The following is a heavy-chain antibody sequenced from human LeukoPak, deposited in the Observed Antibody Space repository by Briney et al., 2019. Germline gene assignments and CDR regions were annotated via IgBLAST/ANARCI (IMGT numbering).Heavy chain of an antibody. J-gene: IGHJ4*02. V-gene: IGHV3-74*01. Sequence: GGSLRLSCAASGFTFSRYWMHWVRQAPGKGLVWVSRSSPDEITTTYADSVKGRFTISRDNAKNTLYLQMNSLRAEDTAVYYCARSSGPYDYWGQGILVTVSS. D-gene: IGHD3-3*01. CDR2: SSPDEITT. CDR1: GFTFSRYW. CDR3: ARSSGPYDY.